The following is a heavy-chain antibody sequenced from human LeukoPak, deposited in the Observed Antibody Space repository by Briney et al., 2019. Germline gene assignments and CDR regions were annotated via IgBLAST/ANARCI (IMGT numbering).Heavy chain of an antibody. V-gene: IGHV4-39*01. D-gene: IGHD2-15*01. Sequence: SETLSLTCTVSGDSMTSSNHYWVWIRQPPGKGLEWIGSIHYDGNTYYNPSLKSRVTISQDTSKNQFSLKVSSVTAADTAVYHCARRSHCTGGSCYPVWGQGTTVTVSS. J-gene: IGHJ6*02. CDR2: IHYDGNT. CDR1: GDSMTSSNHY. CDR3: ARRSHCTGGSCYPV.